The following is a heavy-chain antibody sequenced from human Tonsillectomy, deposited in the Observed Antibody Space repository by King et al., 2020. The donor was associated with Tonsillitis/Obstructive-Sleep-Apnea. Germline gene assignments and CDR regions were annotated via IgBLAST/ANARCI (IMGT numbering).Heavy chain of an antibody. J-gene: IGHJ6*03. V-gene: IGHV4-59*01. Sequence: VQLQESGPGLVKPSETLSLTCTVSGGSISSYYWSWIRQPPGKGLEWIGYIYYSGSTNYNPSLKSRVTISIDTSKNQFSLKLSSVTAADTAVYYRARAKAFYHYYMDVWGKGTTVTVSS. CDR1: GGSISSYY. CDR3: ARAKAFYHYYMDV. CDR2: IYYSGST. D-gene: IGHD3-3*02.